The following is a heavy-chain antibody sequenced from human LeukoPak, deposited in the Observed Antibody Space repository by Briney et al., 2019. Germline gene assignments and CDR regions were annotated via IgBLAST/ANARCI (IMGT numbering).Heavy chain of an antibody. CDR1: GFTFSSYS. V-gene: IGHV3-48*01. J-gene: IGHJ4*02. CDR2: ISSSSSTI. D-gene: IGHD2-2*01. CDR3: ARDCTSNSCYHPQSIHYRYYFDY. Sequence: GGCLRLSCAASGFTFSSYSVNCVRQAPGKGLEWVSYISSSSSTIYYADSVKGRFTISRDNAKNSLYLQMNSLRAEDTAVYYCARDCTSNSCYHPQSIHYRYYFDYWGQGTLVTVSS.